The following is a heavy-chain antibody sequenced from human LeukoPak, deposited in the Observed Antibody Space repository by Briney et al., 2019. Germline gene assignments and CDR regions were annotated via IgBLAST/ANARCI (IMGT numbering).Heavy chain of an antibody. J-gene: IGHJ4*02. Sequence: GESLKISCQTSGYNFTNYWIAWVRQMPGKGLEWVGVVSPTGSNAKYSPSFQGQVTISADKSIRTAYLQWSSLKASDTAIYYCLAYIVTAAGRIFWGQGTLVTVSS. D-gene: IGHD2-21*02. V-gene: IGHV5-51*01. CDR1: GYNFTNYW. CDR3: LAYIVTAAGRIF. CDR2: VSPTGSNA.